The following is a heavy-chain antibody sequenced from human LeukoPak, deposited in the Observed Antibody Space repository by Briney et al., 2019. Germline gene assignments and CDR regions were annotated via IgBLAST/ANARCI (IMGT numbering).Heavy chain of an antibody. CDR1: GGTFSSYA. D-gene: IGHD2-15*01. CDR2: IIPIFGTA. V-gene: IGHV1-69*01. Sequence: GSSVKVSCKASGGTFSSYAISWVRQAPGQGLEWMGGIIPIFGTANYAQKFQGRVTITADESTSTAYMELSSLRSEDTAVYYCACCPGPCYYYHGMDVWGQGTTVTVSS. CDR3: ACCPGPCYYYHGMDV. J-gene: IGHJ6*02.